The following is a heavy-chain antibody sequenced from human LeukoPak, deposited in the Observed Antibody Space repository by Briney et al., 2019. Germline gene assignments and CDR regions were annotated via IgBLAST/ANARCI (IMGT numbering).Heavy chain of an antibody. J-gene: IGHJ4*02. CDR2: IKQDGSEK. CDR1: GFTFSSYW. CDR3: ARDLTMTVVAIGY. D-gene: IGHD3-22*01. V-gene: IGHV3-7*01. Sequence: GGSLRLSCAASGFTFSSYWMSWVRQAPGKGLEWVANIKQDGSEKYYVDSVKGRFTISRDNAKNSLYLQMNSLRAEDTAVYYCARDLTMTVVAIGYWGQGTLVTVSS.